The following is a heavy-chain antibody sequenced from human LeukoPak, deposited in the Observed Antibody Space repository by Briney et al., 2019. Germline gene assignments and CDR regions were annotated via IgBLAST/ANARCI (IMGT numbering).Heavy chain of an antibody. Sequence: GASVKVSCKASGYTFTSYDINWVRQATGQGLEWMGWMNPNSGNTGYAQKFQGRVTMTRNTSISTAYMELSSLRSEDTAVYYCARGLSSGWSAGSYFDYWGQGTLVTVSS. V-gene: IGHV1-8*01. CDR1: GYTFTSYD. CDR2: MNPNSGNT. CDR3: ARGLSSGWSAGSYFDY. J-gene: IGHJ4*02. D-gene: IGHD6-19*01.